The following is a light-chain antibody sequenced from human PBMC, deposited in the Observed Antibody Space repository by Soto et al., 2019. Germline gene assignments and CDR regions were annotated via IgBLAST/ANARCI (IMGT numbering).Light chain of an antibody. CDR3: MQSTQLPPT. CDR2: EVS. J-gene: IGKJ5*01. V-gene: IGKV2D-29*02. Sequence: IVMTQSPLSLPVTPGEPASISFRSSQSLLHITGETFLFWYLQKPGQSPQLLIYEVSTRVSGVPDRFSGSGSGTDFTLKISRVETDDVGIYYCMQSTQLPPTFAQGTRLEIK. CDR1: QSLLHITGETF.